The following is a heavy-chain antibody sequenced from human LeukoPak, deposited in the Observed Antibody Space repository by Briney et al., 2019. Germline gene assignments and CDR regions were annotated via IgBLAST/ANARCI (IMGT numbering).Heavy chain of an antibody. CDR1: GGSFSSYY. CDR2: IYYSGST. J-gene: IGHJ3*02. D-gene: IGHD6-6*01. Sequence: SETLSLTCAVYGGSFSSYYWGWIRQPPGKGLEWIGSIYYSGSTYYNPSLKSRVTISVDTSKNQFSLKLSSVTAADTAVYYCARDTSIASPGAFDIWGQGTMVTVSS. V-gene: IGHV4-39*07. CDR3: ARDTSIASPGAFDI.